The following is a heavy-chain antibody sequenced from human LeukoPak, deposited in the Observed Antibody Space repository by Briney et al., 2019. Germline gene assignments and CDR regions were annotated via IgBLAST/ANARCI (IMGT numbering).Heavy chain of an antibody. D-gene: IGHD4-17*01. CDR1: GFSLTGHC. CDR3: ARDLARGDGDYVLYH. V-gene: IGHV1-2*02. CDR2: ISPKNGGT. J-gene: IGHJ4*02. Sequence: ASVKVSCKGSGFSLTGHCTHWLRQAPGQGLEWMGWISPKNGGTNYAQKFEGRVTMTRDTSISTAYMDLSRLTSDDTAVYYCARDLARGDGDYVLYHWGQGTPVTVSS.